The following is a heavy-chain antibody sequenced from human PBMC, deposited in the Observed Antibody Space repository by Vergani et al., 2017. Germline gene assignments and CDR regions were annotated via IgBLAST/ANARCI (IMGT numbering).Heavy chain of an antibody. D-gene: IGHD3-10*01. CDR3: ARLHYYGSGSYYNLDY. Sequence: EVQLVQSGAEVKKPGESLRISCKGSGYSFTSYWISWVRQRPGKGLEWMGMIDPSDSYTNYSPSFQGHVTISADKSISTAYLQWSSLKASDTAMYYCARLHYYGSGSYYNLDYWGQGTLVTVSS. V-gene: IGHV5-10-1*01. CDR2: IDPSDSYT. CDR1: GYSFTSYW. J-gene: IGHJ4*02.